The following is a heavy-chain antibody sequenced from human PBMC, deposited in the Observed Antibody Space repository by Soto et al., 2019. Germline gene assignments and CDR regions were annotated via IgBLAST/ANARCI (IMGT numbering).Heavy chain of an antibody. CDR2: ISAYNGNT. CDR1: GYTFTSYG. Sequence: QVQLVQSGAEVKKPGASVKVSCKAPGYTFTSYGISWVRQAPGQGLEWMGWISAYNGNTNYAQKLQGRVTMTTDTSTSTAYMELRSLRSDDTAVYYCARVRMVYGSYYYGMDVWGQGTTVTVSS. J-gene: IGHJ6*02. CDR3: ARVRMVYGSYYYGMDV. V-gene: IGHV1-18*01. D-gene: IGHD2-8*01.